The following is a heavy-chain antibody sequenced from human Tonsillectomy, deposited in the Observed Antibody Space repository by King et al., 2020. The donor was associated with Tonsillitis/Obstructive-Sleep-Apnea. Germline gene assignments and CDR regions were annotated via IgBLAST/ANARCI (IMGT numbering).Heavy chain of an antibody. CDR3: ARDLGSSSLYYYYYMDV. Sequence: VQLVESGGGLIQPGGFLRLSCAASGFTVSSNYMSWVRQAPGKGLEWVSVIYSGGSTYYADSVKGRFTISRDNSKNTLYLQMNSLRAEDTAVYYCARDLGSSSLYYYYYMDVWGKGTTVTVSS. D-gene: IGHD6-6*01. CDR1: GFTVSSNY. J-gene: IGHJ6*03. CDR2: IYSGGST. V-gene: IGHV3-53*01.